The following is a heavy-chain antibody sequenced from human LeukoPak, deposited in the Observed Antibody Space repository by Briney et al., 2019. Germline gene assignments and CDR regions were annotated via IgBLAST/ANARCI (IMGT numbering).Heavy chain of an antibody. CDR3: AKSPRPYYYDSSGES. Sequence: GGSLRLSCAASGFTFSSYGMHWVRQAPGNGLEWVAVISYDGSNKYYADSVKGRFTISRDNSKNTLYLQMNSLRAEDTAVYYCAKSPRPYYYDSSGESWGQRTLVTVSS. J-gene: IGHJ4*02. V-gene: IGHV3-30*18. CDR2: ISYDGSNK. D-gene: IGHD3-22*01. CDR1: GFTFSSYG.